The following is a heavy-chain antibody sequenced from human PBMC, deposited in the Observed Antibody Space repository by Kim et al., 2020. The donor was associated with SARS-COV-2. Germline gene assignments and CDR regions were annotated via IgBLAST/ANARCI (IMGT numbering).Heavy chain of an antibody. V-gene: IGHV3-49*02. D-gene: IGHD1-1*01. Sequence: EYAASVKGRFTISRDDSKSIAYLQMNSLKTEDTAVYYCTRDQELERHFDYWGQGTLVTVSS. J-gene: IGHJ4*02. CDR3: TRDQELERHFDY.